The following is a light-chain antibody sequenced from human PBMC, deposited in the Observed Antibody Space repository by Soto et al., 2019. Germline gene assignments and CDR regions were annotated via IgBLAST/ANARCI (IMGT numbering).Light chain of an antibody. V-gene: IGLV2-14*01. CDR3: AAWDDSLNGYV. CDR2: EVS. CDR1: SSDVGGYKY. J-gene: IGLJ1*01. Sequence: QSALTQPASVSGSPGQSITISCSGTSSDVGGYKYVSWYQQHPGKAPKLMIYEVSYRPSGISNRFSGSKSGTSASLAISGLQSEDEADYYCAAWDDSLNGYVFGTGTKVTV.